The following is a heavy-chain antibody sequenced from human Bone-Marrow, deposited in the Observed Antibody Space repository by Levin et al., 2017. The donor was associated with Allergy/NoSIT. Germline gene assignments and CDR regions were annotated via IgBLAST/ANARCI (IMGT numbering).Heavy chain of an antibody. CDR3: ARDLGIMEGFFDL. V-gene: IGHV4-59*01. CDR1: GASFNDYY. CDR2: VFHSGST. D-gene: IGHD1-1*01. J-gene: IGHJ2*01. Sequence: SETLSLTCNVSGASFNDYYWGWLRQPPGKGLEWIASVFHSGSTNSNPSLKSRVTISIDTSKNQFSLKLTSVTAADTALYYCARDLGIMEGFFDLWGRGTLVTVSS.